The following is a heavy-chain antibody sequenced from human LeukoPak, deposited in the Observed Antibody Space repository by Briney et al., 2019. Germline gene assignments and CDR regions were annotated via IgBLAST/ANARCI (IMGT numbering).Heavy chain of an antibody. V-gene: IGHV3-23*01. CDR3: ARAKYSSSWYLFDY. D-gene: IGHD6-13*01. Sequence: PGGSLRLSCAASGFTFSSYAMSWVRQAPGKGLEWVSAISGSGGSTYYPGSVKGRFTISRENAKNSLYLQMNSLRAGDTAVYYCARAKYSSSWYLFDYWGQGTLVTVSS. CDR2: ISGSGGST. J-gene: IGHJ4*02. CDR1: GFTFSSYA.